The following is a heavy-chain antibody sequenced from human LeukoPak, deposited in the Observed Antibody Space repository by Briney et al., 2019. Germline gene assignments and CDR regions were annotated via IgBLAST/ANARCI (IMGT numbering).Heavy chain of an antibody. V-gene: IGHV4-61*02. J-gene: IGHJ5*02. CDR2: IYTSGST. CDR1: GGSISSGSYY. Sequence: PSETLSLTCTVSGGSISSGSYYWSWIRQPAGKGQEWIGRIYTSGSTNYNPSLKSRVTISVDTSKNQFSLKLSSVTAADTAVYYCARDPKGFGESYLEGWFDPWGQGTLVTVSS. D-gene: IGHD3-10*01. CDR3: ARDPKGFGESYLEGWFDP.